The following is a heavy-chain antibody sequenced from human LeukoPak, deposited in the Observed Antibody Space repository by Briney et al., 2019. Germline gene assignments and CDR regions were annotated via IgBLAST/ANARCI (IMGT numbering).Heavy chain of an antibody. D-gene: IGHD6-13*01. CDR1: GGPMCSYY. J-gene: IGHJ4*02. CDR3: ARSIIWYSYFDY. V-gene: IGHV4-4*07. CDR2: IYTSGDT. Sequence: KPSETLSLTCTVPGGPMCSYYWSWLRQPAGKGLEYIGRIYTSGDTNSNPSLKSRVTMSVDTSNNQFSLKLRSVTAADTAVYYCARSIIWYSYFDYWGQGTLVTVSS.